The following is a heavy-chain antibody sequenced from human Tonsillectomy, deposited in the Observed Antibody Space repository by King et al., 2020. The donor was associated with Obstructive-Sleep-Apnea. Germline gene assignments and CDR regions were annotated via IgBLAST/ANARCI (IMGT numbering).Heavy chain of an antibody. CDR3: ARAPGADYGDYTGRFDY. Sequence: QLVQSGAEVKKPGSSVKVSCKASGGTFSSYAISWVRQAPGQGLEWMGGIIPILGIANYAQKFQGRVTITADKSTSTAYMELSSLRSEDTAVYYCARAPGADYGDYTGRFDYWGQGTLVTVSS. V-gene: IGHV1-69*09. D-gene: IGHD4-17*01. CDR2: IIPILGIA. J-gene: IGHJ4*02. CDR1: GGTFSSYA.